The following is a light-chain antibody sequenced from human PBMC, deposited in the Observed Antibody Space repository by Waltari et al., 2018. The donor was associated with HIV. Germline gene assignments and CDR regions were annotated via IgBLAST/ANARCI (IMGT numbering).Light chain of an antibody. J-gene: IGLJ2*01. Sequence: QSVLTQPPSASGTPGQRVTISCSGSSSNIGRNYVSWYQHLPGTAPKLLIYRNNPRPPGGPGRFSGSKSGTSASLAISGLRSEDEADYDWATWDDSLSGSLFGGGTKLTVL. CDR3: ATWDDSLSGSL. V-gene: IGLV1-47*01. CDR1: SSNIGRNY. CDR2: RNN.